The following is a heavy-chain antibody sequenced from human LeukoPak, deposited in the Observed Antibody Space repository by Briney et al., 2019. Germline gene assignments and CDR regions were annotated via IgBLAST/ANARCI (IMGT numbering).Heavy chain of an antibody. V-gene: IGHV3-21*01. Sequence: GGSLRLSCAASGFTFSSYSMNWVRQPPGEGLEWVSSISSSSSYIYYADSVKGRFTISRDNDKNSLYLQMNSLRAEDTAVYYCARSSVGPAAMAGDYWGQGTLVTVSS. CDR3: ARSSVGPAAMAGDY. CDR1: GFTFSSYS. J-gene: IGHJ4*02. CDR2: ISSSSSYI. D-gene: IGHD2-2*01.